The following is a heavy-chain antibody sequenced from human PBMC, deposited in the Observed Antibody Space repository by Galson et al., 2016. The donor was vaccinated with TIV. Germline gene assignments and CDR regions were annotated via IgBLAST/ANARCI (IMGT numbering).Heavy chain of an antibody. J-gene: IGHJ4*02. D-gene: IGHD1-26*01. CDR2: IGTVGDT. V-gene: IGHV3-13*04. Sequence: PRLSCAASGFTFSSYDMHWVRQGIGKGLEWVSGIGTVGDTYYPASVKGRFSISREDAKNSLYLQMNSLRAGDTAIYYCVRAPFSGNYYYFDYWGQGILVTVSS. CDR3: VRAPFSGNYYYFDY. CDR1: GFTFSSYD.